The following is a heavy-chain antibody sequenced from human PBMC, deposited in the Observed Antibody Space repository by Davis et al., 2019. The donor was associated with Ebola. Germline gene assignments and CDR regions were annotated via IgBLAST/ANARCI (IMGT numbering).Heavy chain of an antibody. D-gene: IGHD6-19*01. CDR1: GGSFSGYY. CDR2: INHSGST. V-gene: IGHV4-34*01. CDR3: ARGLGYSSGWYVGFVGPGRTLDY. J-gene: IGHJ4*02. Sequence: SETLSLTCAVYGGSFSGYYWSWIRQPPGKGLEWIGEINHSGSTNYNPSLKSRVTISVDTSKNQFSLKLSSVTAADTAVYYCARGLGYSSGWYVGFVGPGRTLDYWGQGTLVTVSS.